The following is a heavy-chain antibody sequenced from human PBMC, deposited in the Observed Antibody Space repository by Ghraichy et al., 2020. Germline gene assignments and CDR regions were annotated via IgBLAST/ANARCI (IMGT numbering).Heavy chain of an antibody. J-gene: IGHJ4*02. CDR1: GFTFSSHA. Sequence: GGSLRLSCAASGFTFSSHAMSWVRQAPGKGLEWVAAIIGSGASTYYADSVKGRFTISRDNSKNTLYLQMNSLRAEDTVVYYCAKESCRGGGCYYAYFDYWGQGTLVTASS. CDR3: AKESCRGGGCYYAYFDY. CDR2: IIGSGAST. D-gene: IGHD2-15*01. V-gene: IGHV3-23*01.